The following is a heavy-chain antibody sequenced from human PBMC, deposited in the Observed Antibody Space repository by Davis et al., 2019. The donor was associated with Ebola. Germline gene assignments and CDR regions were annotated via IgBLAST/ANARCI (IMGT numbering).Heavy chain of an antibody. D-gene: IGHD2-2*01. Sequence: PSETLSLTCTVSGGSISPYYWSWIRQPPGKGLEWIGETSHRGVAKYNPSLKSRVTISVDTSENQLSLRLSSVTAADTAVYYCASHCSSDRCYFRFDPWGQGTLVTVSS. CDR2: TSHRGVA. CDR1: GGSISPYY. V-gene: IGHV4-34*01. CDR3: ASHCSSDRCYFRFDP. J-gene: IGHJ5*02.